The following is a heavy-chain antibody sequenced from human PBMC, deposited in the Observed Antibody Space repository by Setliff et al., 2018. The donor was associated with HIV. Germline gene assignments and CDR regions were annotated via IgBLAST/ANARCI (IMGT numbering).Heavy chain of an antibody. CDR1: GGSISSSSYY. V-gene: IGHV4-39*01. Sequence: SETLSLTCTVSGGSISSSSYYWGWVRQPPGKGLEWIGSVYYSGTTYYNPSLTSRVTISVDTSKNQFSLKLTSVTAADTALYYCSRHFSIFGVTIISNDAFDIWGRGTMVTVSS. CDR3: SRHFSIFGVTIISNDAFDI. J-gene: IGHJ3*02. D-gene: IGHD3-3*01. CDR2: VYYSGTT.